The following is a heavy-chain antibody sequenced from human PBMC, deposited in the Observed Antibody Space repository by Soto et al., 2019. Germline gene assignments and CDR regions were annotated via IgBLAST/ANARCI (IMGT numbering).Heavy chain of an antibody. CDR2: IIPIFGTA. J-gene: IGHJ6*02. CDR1: GGTFSSYA. D-gene: IGHD6-19*01. V-gene: IGHV1-69*13. Sequence: SVKVSCKASGGTFSSYAISWVRQAPGQGLERMGGIIPIFGTANYAQKFQGRVTITADESTSTAYMELSSLRSEDTAVYYCAESRYSSGWYPNYYYYYGMDVWGQGTTVTVSS. CDR3: AESRYSSGWYPNYYYYYGMDV.